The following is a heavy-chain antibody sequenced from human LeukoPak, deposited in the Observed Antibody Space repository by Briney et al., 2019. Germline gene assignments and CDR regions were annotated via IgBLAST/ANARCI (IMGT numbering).Heavy chain of an antibody. Sequence: GGSLRLSCAASGFTVSSNYMSWVRQAPGKGLEWVSSISSSSSYIYYADSVKGRFTISRDNAKSSLYLQMNSLRAEDTAVYYCARESLGSSGYYRDYWGQGTLVTVSS. CDR3: ARESLGSSGYYRDY. D-gene: IGHD3-22*01. V-gene: IGHV3-21*01. J-gene: IGHJ4*02. CDR1: GFTVSSNY. CDR2: ISSSSSYI.